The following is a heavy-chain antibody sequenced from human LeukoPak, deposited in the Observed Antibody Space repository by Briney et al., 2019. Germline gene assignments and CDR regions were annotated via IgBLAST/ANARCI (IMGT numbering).Heavy chain of an antibody. D-gene: IGHD3-10*01. Sequence: SETLSLTCGVSGTSVSTMNWWSWVRQSPGKGLAWIGEIFHTGSTNYNPSLNSRITISLDKSKNQFSLRLTSVTAADTAVYYCARQDTITMPGVNSWGQGTPVTVSS. CDR1: GTSVSTMNW. V-gene: IGHV4-4*02. CDR2: IFHTGST. CDR3: ARQDTITMPGVNS. J-gene: IGHJ4*02.